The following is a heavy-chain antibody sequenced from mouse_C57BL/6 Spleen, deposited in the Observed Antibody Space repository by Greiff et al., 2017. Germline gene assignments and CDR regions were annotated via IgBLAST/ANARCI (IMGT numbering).Heavy chain of an antibody. D-gene: IGHD2-3*01. CDR1: GFTFSSYA. J-gene: IGHJ2*01. V-gene: IGHV5-4*01. CDR2: ISDGGSYT. Sequence: EVQRVESGGGLVKPGGSLKLSCAASGFTFSSYAMSWVRQTPEKRLEWVATISDGGSYTYYPDNVKGRFTISRDNAKNNLYLQMSHLKSEDTAMYYCARGFDGYYYYWGQGTTLTVSS. CDR3: ARGFDGYYYY.